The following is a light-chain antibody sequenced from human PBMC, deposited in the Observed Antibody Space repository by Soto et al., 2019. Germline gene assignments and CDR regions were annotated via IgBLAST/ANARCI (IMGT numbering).Light chain of an antibody. J-gene: IGLJ3*02. CDR2: GNS. Sequence: QPVLTQPPSVSGAPGQRVTISCTGSSSNIGAGYNVHWYQQLPGTAPKLLIYGNSNRPSGVPDRFSGSKSGTSASLAITGLQAEDEADYYCQSYDSSLSGWVFGGGTKRPS. CDR1: SSNIGAGYN. V-gene: IGLV1-40*01. CDR3: QSYDSSLSGWV.